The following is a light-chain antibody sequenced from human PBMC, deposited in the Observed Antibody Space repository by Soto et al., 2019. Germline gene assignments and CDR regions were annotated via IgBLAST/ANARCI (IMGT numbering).Light chain of an antibody. CDR3: QQYSKEST. CDR2: KTS. Sequence: DVEMTQSPSTLPTSIGDRVTINCRASQNVSNWLAWYQQKPGKAPKLLIYKTSRLESGVPSRFSASGSGTDSSLTINSLQSDDFAKYFCQQYSKESTFGQGTKLEIK. CDR1: QNVSNW. J-gene: IGKJ2*01. V-gene: IGKV1-5*03.